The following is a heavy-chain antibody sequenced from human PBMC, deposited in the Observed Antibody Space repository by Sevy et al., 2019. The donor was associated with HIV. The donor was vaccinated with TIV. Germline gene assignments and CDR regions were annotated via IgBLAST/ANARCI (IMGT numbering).Heavy chain of an antibody. D-gene: IGHD6-19*01. CDR3: AREGYSSGWHDAFDI. CDR2: ISYDGSNK. CDR1: GFTFSSYA. Sequence: GGSLRLSCAASGFTFSSYAMHWVRQAPGKGLEWVAVISYDGSNKYYADPVKGRFTISRDNSKNTLYLQMNSLRAEDTAVYYCAREGYSSGWHDAFDIWGQGTMVTVSS. V-gene: IGHV3-30-3*01. J-gene: IGHJ3*02.